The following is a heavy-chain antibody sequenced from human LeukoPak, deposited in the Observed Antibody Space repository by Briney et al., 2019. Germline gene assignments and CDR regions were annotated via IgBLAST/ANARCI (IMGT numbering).Heavy chain of an antibody. CDR2: ISYSGST. D-gene: IGHD3/OR15-3a*01. J-gene: IGHJ5*02. Sequence: ASETLSLTCTVSGGSISSYYWSWIRQPAGKGLEWIGYISYSGSTNYNPSLKSRVTISVDASKNQFSLKLGSVTAAGTAVYYCVRPGRGRYNCYDPWGQGTLVTVSS. CDR3: VRPGRGRYNCYDP. CDR1: GGSISSYY. V-gene: IGHV4-59*12.